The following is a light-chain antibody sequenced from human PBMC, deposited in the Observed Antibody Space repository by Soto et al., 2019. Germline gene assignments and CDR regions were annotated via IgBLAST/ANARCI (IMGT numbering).Light chain of an antibody. CDR3: QQYKKGPPEIT. CDR1: QSVSSN. J-gene: IGKJ5*01. V-gene: IGKV3-15*01. CDR2: GAS. Sequence: EIVMTQSPATLSVSPGERATLSCRASQSVSSNFAWYQQKPGQAPRLLIYGASTRATGIPARFSGSGYGTEFALTLSSLQAEDFAVYYGQQYKKGPPEITFGQGTRLEIK.